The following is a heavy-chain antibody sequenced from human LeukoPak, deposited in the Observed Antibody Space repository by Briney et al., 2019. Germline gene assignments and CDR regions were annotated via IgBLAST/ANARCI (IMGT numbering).Heavy chain of an antibody. CDR1: GFTFSSYS. V-gene: IGHV3-21*01. CDR3: AAVAAFYYYYGMDV. D-gene: IGHD2-15*01. J-gene: IGHJ6*02. CDR2: ISSSSSYI. Sequence: GGSLRLSCAASGFTFSSYSMNWVRQAPGKGLEWVSSISSSSSYIYYADSVKGRFTISRDNAKDSLYLQMNSLRAEDTAVYYCAAVAAFYYYYGMDVWGQGTTVTASS.